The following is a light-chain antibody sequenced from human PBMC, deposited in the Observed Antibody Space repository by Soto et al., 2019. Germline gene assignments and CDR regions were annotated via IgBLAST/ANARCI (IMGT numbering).Light chain of an antibody. CDR1: QSVSSSY. V-gene: IGKV3-20*01. CDR3: QQYGSSPLFP. Sequence: IVLTQSPGTLSLSPGERATLSCRASQSVSSSYLAWYQQKPGQAPRLLIHGASSRAIGIPDRFSGSGSGTDFTLTISRLEPEDFAVYYCQQYGSSPLFPFGPGTKVDIK. CDR2: GAS. J-gene: IGKJ3*01.